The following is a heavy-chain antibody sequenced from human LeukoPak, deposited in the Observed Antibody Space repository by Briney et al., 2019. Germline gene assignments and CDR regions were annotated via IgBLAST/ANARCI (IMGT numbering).Heavy chain of an antibody. CDR1: GYTFTSHG. V-gene: IGHV1-18*04. J-gene: IGHJ4*02. Sequence: ASLRVSSKASGYTFTSHGISCVRQAPGQGLECMGWISASNGKTDNAQKLQGRVTMTTDTSTTTAYMELRSLRSDDAAVYYCVRRGLDYWGQGTLVTVSS. CDR2: ISASNGKT. CDR3: VRRGLDY.